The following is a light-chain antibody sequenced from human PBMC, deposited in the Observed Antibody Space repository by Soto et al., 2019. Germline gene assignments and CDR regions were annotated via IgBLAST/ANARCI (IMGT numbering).Light chain of an antibody. CDR3: QQRSNWSGT. V-gene: IGKV3-11*01. CDR1: QSISSN. CDR2: DAS. Sequence: ELVMPQSQASTSVSPGASSTLSWRASQSISSNVAWYQQNPGQAPRLRIYDASHRATGIPARFSGRGAGTDFTLNISSLEPEDFAVYDCQQRSNWSGTFGQGTKVDIK. J-gene: IGKJ1*01.